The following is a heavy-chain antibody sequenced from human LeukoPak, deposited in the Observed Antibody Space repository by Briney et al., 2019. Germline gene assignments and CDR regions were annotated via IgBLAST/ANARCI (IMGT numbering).Heavy chain of an antibody. CDR3: AKPTYGSGSFDAFDI. Sequence: PGGSLRLSCAASGFTFSSYAMHWVRQAPGKGLEWVAVISYDGSNKYYADSVKGRFTISRDNSKNTLYLQMNSLRAEDTAVYYCAKPTYGSGSFDAFDIWGQGTMVTVSS. D-gene: IGHD3-10*01. J-gene: IGHJ3*02. V-gene: IGHV3-30-3*02. CDR1: GFTFSSYA. CDR2: ISYDGSNK.